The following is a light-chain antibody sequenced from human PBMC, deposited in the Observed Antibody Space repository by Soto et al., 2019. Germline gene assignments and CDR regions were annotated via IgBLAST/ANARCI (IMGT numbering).Light chain of an antibody. Sequence: EIVLTQSPVTLSVSPGEGATLSCRAIQNIGNKVGWYQQKPGQAPRLLIYGASTRATGIPARFSGSGSGTEFTLTISSLQSEDFAVYYCQQYNNWPLTFGQGTKVDIK. V-gene: IGKV3-15*01. CDR3: QQYNNWPLT. CDR2: GAS. CDR1: QNIGNK. J-gene: IGKJ1*01.